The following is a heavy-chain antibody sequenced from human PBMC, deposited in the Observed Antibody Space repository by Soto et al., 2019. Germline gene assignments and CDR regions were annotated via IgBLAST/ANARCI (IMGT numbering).Heavy chain of an antibody. Sequence: GGSLRLSCAASGFTFSSYAMSWVRQAPGKGLEWVSAISGSGGSTYYADSVKGRFTISRDNSKNTLYLQMNSLRAEDTAVYYCAKIGADGYSYGYSEFDYWGQGTLVTVSS. CDR3: AKIGADGYSYGYSEFDY. D-gene: IGHD5-18*01. J-gene: IGHJ4*02. V-gene: IGHV3-23*01. CDR2: ISGSGGST. CDR1: GFTFSSYA.